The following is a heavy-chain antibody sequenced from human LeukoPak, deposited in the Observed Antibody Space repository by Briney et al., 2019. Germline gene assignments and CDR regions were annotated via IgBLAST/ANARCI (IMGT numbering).Heavy chain of an antibody. D-gene: IGHD3-10*01. CDR2: INPNSGDT. CDR1: GYTFTGYY. CDR3: ARGLLWFGELGY. J-gene: IGHJ4*02. Sequence: ASVKVSCKASGYTFTGYYMQWVRQAPGQGFEWMGWINPNSGDTNYAQNFQGRVTMTRDTSISTVYMELSRLRYDDTAVYYCARGLLWFGELGYWGQGTLVTASS. V-gene: IGHV1-2*02.